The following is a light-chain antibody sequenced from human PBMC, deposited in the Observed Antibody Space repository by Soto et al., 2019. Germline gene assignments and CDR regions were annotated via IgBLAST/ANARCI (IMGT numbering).Light chain of an antibody. V-gene: IGKV1-5*03. CDR1: QSISSW. CDR3: QPFNNYPWT. J-gene: IGKJ1*01. Sequence: DIQMTQSPSTLSASVGDRVTITCRASQSISSWLAWYQQKPGKAPNLLIFKASSLESGVPSRFSGSGSGTEFTLPISSLQPDDFATYYCQPFNNYPWTFGQGTRVEI. CDR2: KAS.